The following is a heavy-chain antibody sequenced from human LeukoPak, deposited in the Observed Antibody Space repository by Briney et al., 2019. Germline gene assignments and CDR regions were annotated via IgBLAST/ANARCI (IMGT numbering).Heavy chain of an antibody. V-gene: IGHV3-48*03. CDR3: AREYYYGSGSYLGSFDY. J-gene: IGHJ4*02. CDR2: ISSSGSMI. D-gene: IGHD3-10*01. CDR1: GFTFSSYE. Sequence: GGSLRLSCAASGFTFSSYELNWVRQAPGKGLEWVSYISSSGSMIYYADSVKGRFTISRDNAKNSLYLQMNSLRAEDTAVYYCAREYYYGSGSYLGSFDYWGQGTLVTVSS.